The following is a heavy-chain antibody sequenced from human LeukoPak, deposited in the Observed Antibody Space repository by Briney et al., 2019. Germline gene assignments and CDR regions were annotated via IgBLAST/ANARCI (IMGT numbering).Heavy chain of an antibody. D-gene: IGHD2-15*01. Sequence: GASVKVSCKASGGTFSSYAISWVRQAPGQGLEWMGRIIPIFGIANYAQKFQGRVTITADKSTSTAYMELSSLRSEDTAVYYCARDAYCSGGSCLPHALDYWGQGTLVTVSS. CDR1: GGTFSSYA. J-gene: IGHJ4*02. V-gene: IGHV1-69*04. CDR2: IIPIFGIA. CDR3: ARDAYCSGGSCLPHALDY.